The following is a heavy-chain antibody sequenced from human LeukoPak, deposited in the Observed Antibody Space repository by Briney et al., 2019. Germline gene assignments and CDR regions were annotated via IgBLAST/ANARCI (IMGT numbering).Heavy chain of an antibody. V-gene: IGHV3-21*01. CDR2: ISSSSNYI. J-gene: IGHJ3*02. Sequence: PGGSLRLSCAASGFTFSSYAMSWVRQAPGKGLEWVSSISSSSNYIYYADSVKGRVTISRDNAKNSLYLQMNSLRAEDTAVYYCARDNYDILTGYYYHAFDIWGQGTMVTVSS. CDR1: GFTFSSYA. CDR3: ARDNYDILTGYYYHAFDI. D-gene: IGHD3-9*01.